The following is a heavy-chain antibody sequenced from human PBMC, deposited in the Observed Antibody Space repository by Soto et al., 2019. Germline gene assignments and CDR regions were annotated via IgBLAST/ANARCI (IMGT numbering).Heavy chain of an antibody. Sequence: QVQLQESGPGLVKPSQTLSLTCTVSGGSISSGDYYWSWIRQPPGKGLEWTGSIYSSGSTYYNPSLKSRLTISVDTSKNQFSLKVRSVTAADTAVYYCVRGTNCSGGSCYSRRWFDPWGQGSLVTVSS. CDR2: IYSSGST. J-gene: IGHJ5*02. CDR1: GGSISSGDYY. CDR3: VRGTNCSGGSCYSRRWFDP. V-gene: IGHV4-30-4*01. D-gene: IGHD2-15*01.